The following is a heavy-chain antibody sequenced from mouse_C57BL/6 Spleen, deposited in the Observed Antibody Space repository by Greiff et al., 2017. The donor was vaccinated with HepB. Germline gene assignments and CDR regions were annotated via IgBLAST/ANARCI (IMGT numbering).Heavy chain of an antibody. Sequence: QVQLQQPGAELVMPGASVKLSCKASGYTFTSYWIHWVKQRPGQGLEWIGEIDPSDSYTNYNQKFKGKSTLTVDKSSSTAYMQLSSLTSEDSAVYYCARTLITTVVATNYFDYWGQGTTLTVSS. V-gene: IGHV1-69*01. D-gene: IGHD1-1*01. CDR2: IDPSDSYT. J-gene: IGHJ2*01. CDR1: GYTFTSYW. CDR3: ARTLITTVVATNYFDY.